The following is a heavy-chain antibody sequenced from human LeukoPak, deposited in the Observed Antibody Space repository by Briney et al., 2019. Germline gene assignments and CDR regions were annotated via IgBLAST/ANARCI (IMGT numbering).Heavy chain of an antibody. CDR2: ISAYNGNT. CDR3: ARERGAARPFSSYYYYYMDV. V-gene: IGHV1-18*01. D-gene: IGHD6-6*01. J-gene: IGHJ6*03. Sequence: ASVKVSCKASGYTFTSYGISWGRQAPGQGREGMGWISAYNGNTNYAQKLQGRVTMTTDTSTSTAYMELRSLRSDDTAVYYCARERGAARPFSSYYYYYMDVWGKGTTVTVSS. CDR1: GYTFTSYG.